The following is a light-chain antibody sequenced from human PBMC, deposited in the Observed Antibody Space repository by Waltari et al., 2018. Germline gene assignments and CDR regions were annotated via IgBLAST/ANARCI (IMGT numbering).Light chain of an antibody. CDR2: QDV. V-gene: IGLV3-1*01. Sequence: SYDLTQSPSVSVSPGQTASITCSGNELAKKYVCWYQQKPGQSPVLVFYQDVRRPSEIPERFSGSNSGNTATLTISGTQPMDEADYYCQAWDSGAAGVFGNGTKVTVL. CDR3: QAWDSGAAGV. CDR1: ELAKKY. J-gene: IGLJ1*01.